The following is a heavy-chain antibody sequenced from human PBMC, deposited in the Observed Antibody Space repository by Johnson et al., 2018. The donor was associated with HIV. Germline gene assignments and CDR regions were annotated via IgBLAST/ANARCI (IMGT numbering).Heavy chain of an antibody. CDR3: ARANDLSAFDI. J-gene: IGHJ3*02. CDR1: GFTFSSYD. CDR2: IGTAGDT. Sequence: VQLVESGGGLVQPGGSLRLSCAASGFTFSSYDMHWVRQATGKGLEWVSAIGTAGDTYYPGSVKGRFTISRENAKNSLYLQMNSLRAGDTAVYDCARANDLSAFDIWGQGTMVTVSS. V-gene: IGHV3-13*01. D-gene: IGHD1-1*01.